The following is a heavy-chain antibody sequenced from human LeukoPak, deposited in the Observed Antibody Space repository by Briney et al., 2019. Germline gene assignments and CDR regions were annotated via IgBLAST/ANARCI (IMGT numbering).Heavy chain of an antibody. CDR2: IYYSGST. J-gene: IGHJ4*02. D-gene: IGHD5-12*01. Sequence: SETLSLTCTVSGGSISSYYWSWIRQPPGKGLEWIGYIYYSGSTNYNPSLKSRLTILVDTSKNQFSLNLRSVTAADTAVYYCAREYSSFEYWGQGTLVTVSS. CDR3: AREYSSFEY. CDR1: GGSISSYY. V-gene: IGHV4-59*01.